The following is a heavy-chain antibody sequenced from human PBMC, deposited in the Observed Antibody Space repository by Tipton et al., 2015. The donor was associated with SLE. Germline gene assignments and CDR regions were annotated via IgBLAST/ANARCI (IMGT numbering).Heavy chain of an antibody. V-gene: IGHV4-61*09. CDR1: GGSISSGSYY. D-gene: IGHD6-13*01. Sequence: TLSLTCTVSGGSISSGSYYWSWIRQPAGKGLEWIGHIYTSGRTNYNPSLKSRVTISVDTSKNQFSLKLSSVTAADTAVYYCARDGGNWAAAALGYWGQGTLVTVSS. J-gene: IGHJ4*02. CDR2: IYTSGRT. CDR3: ARDGGNWAAAALGY.